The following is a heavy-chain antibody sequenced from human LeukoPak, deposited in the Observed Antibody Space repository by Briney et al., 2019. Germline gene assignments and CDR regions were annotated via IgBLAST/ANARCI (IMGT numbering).Heavy chain of an antibody. V-gene: IGHV4-39*07. CDR2: IYYSGST. CDR3: ARDLRPHYCSGGSCYSSYYYYGMDV. CDR1: GGSISSSSYY. D-gene: IGHD2-15*01. Sequence: SETLSLTCTVSGGSISSSSYYWGWIRQPPGKGLEWIGSIYYSGSTYYNPSLKSRVTISVDTSKNQFSLKLSSVTAADTAVYYCARDLRPHYCSGGSCYSSYYYYGMDVWGQGTTVTVSS. J-gene: IGHJ6*02.